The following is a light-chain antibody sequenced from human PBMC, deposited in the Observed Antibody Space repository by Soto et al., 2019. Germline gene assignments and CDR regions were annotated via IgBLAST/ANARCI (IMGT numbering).Light chain of an antibody. Sequence: QSALTQPASVSGSPGQSITISCTGTSSDVGGYNFVSWYQQHPGKAPKLIIYEVTDRPSGVSNRFSGSKSGSTASLTISGLQAEDEADYYCSSYTRRNTLAFGGGTKFTVL. V-gene: IGLV2-14*01. CDR1: SSDVGGYNF. CDR2: EVT. CDR3: SSYTRRNTLA. J-gene: IGLJ2*01.